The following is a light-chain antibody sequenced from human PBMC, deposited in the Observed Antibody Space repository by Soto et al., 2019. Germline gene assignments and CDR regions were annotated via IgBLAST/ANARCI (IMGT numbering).Light chain of an antibody. J-gene: IGLJ2*01. V-gene: IGLV1-47*01. CDR3: AAWDDRLV. CDR1: SSNIGSNY. CDR2: RNN. Sequence: QSVLTQPPSASGTPGQRGTISCSGSSSNIGSNYVYCYQQLPGTAPKLLFYRNNQRPSGVPDRFSGSKSGTSASLAISGLLSEGEADYYCAAWDDRLVFGGGTKLTVL.